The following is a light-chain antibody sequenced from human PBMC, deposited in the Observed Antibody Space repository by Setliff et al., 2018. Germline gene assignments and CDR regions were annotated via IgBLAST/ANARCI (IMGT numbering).Light chain of an antibody. CDR2: DVN. J-gene: IGLJ1*01. Sequence: QSALAQPASVSGSPGQSITISCTGSSSDIGAYDYVSWYQQHPGKAPKLMIYDVNNRPSGVSNRFSGSKSGNTASLTISGLQAEDEADYYCSSYTSRTTLDVFGTGTKV. V-gene: IGLV2-14*03. CDR1: SSDIGAYDY. CDR3: SSYTSRTTLDV.